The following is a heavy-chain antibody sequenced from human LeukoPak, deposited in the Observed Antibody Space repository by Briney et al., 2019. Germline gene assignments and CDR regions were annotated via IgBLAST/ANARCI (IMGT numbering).Heavy chain of an antibody. J-gene: IGHJ4*02. Sequence: GGSLRLSCAASGFTFSSCAMSWVRQAPGKGLECVANINQDGSDKYYVDSVKGRFTISRDNTKNSLYLQMNGLRAEDTAVYYCVGGDYWGQGTLVTVSS. CDR3: VGGDY. V-gene: IGHV3-7*01. CDR1: GFTFSSCA. CDR2: INQDGSDK.